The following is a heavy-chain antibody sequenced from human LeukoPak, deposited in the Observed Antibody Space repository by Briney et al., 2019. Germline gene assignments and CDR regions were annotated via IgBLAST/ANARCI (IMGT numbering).Heavy chain of an antibody. V-gene: IGHV4-38-2*02. Sequence: PSETLSLTCTVSGYSISSGYYWGWIRQPPGKGLEWIGSIYHSGSTYYNPSLKSRVTISVDTSKNQFSLKLSSVTAADTAVYYCARIYYDSSGYYYEYYFDYWGQGTLVTVSS. D-gene: IGHD3-22*01. J-gene: IGHJ4*02. CDR2: IYHSGST. CDR3: ARIYYDSSGYYYEYYFDY. CDR1: GYSISSGYY.